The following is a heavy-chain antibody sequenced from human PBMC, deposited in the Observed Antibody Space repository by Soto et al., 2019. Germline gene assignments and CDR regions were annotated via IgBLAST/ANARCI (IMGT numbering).Heavy chain of an antibody. CDR1: GYTFTNYY. CDR3: ARLGGRWLQLHYFDY. D-gene: IGHD5-12*01. V-gene: IGHV1-46*01. J-gene: IGHJ4*02. Sequence: QVQLVQSGAEVKKPGASVKVSCKASGYTFTNYYMHWVRQAPGQGLEWMGMISPGGGGTSYAQNFQGRVTMTRDTSTNTVYMELSSLRSEDTAVYYCARLGGRWLQLHYFDYWGQGTLVTVSS. CDR2: ISPGGGGT.